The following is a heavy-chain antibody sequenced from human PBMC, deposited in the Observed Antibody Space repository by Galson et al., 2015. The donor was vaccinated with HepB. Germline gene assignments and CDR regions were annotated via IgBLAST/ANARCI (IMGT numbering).Heavy chain of an antibody. Sequence: SETLSLTCAVYGGSFSGYYWSWIRQPPGRGLEWIGEINDRESTNYNPPLKSRVTISVDTSKNQFSLKVNSVTAADTAVYYCARTTRYSSSWGLDYWGQGTLVTVSS. V-gene: IGHV4-34*01. CDR1: GGSFSGYY. D-gene: IGHD6-13*01. CDR2: INDREST. CDR3: ARTTRYSSSWGLDY. J-gene: IGHJ4*02.